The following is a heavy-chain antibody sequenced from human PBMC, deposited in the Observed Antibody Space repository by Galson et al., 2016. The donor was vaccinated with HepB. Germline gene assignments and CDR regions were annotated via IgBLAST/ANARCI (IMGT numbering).Heavy chain of an antibody. CDR2: IIPIFGTA. V-gene: IGHV1-69*06. CDR3: ARTTSSSWYRKWYYFDY. D-gene: IGHD6-13*01. J-gene: IGHJ4*02. Sequence: SVKVSCKASGGTFSSYAISWVRQAPGQGPEWMGGIIPIFGTANYAQKFQGRVTITADKSTSTAYMELSNLRSEDTAVYYCARTTSSSWYRKWYYFDYWGQGTLVVVSS. CDR1: GGTFSSYA.